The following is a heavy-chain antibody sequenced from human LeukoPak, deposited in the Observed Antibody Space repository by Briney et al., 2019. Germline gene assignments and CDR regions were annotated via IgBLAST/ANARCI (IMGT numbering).Heavy chain of an antibody. J-gene: IGHJ1*01. Sequence: ASVKVSCKASGYTFTGYFIHWVRQAPGQGLEWMGWINPNSGGTNYAQSFQGRVTMTRDTSISTAYMELSRLRSDDTAVYYCAIDIAWGQGTLVTVSS. CDR2: INPNSGGT. D-gene: IGHD5-12*01. V-gene: IGHV1-2*02. CDR1: GYTFTGYF. CDR3: AIDIA.